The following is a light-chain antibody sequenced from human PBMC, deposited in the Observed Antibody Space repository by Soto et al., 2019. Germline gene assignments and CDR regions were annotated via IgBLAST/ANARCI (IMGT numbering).Light chain of an antibody. V-gene: IGKV3-20*01. CDR2: GAS. Sequence: EIVLTQSPGTLSLSPGERATLYCRASQSVGSNYLAWYQQKPGQAPRVLIYGASSRATGIPDRFSGRGFGTDFSLTISRLEPEDFAVYYCQQPGTFGQGTKVDIK. CDR3: QQPGT. J-gene: IGKJ1*01. CDR1: QSVGSNY.